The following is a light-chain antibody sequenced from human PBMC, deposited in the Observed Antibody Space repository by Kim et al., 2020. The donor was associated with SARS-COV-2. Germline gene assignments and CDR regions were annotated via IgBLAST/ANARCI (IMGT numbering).Light chain of an antibody. CDR3: SVWDTSHSAWV. Sequence: ATRTGTGNSNNEGDHGAAWLQQLQGHPPNLLSDRNNNRPSGISEKFSASRKGNAACLTITGLQPEDEAGYYCSVWDTSHSAWVFGGGTQLTV. CDR2: RNN. CDR1: SNNEGDHG. J-gene: IGLJ3*02. V-gene: IGLV10-54*04.